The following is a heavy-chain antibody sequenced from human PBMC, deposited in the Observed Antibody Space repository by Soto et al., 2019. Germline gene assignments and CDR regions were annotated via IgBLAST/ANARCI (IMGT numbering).Heavy chain of an antibody. D-gene: IGHD3-22*01. V-gene: IGHV1-69*01. J-gene: IGHJ4*02. Sequence: VQLVQSGAEVKKPGSSVKVSCKASGGTFSSYAISWVRQAPGQGLEWMGGIIPIFGTANYAQKFQGRVTITADESTSTAYMELSSLRSEDTAVYYCARERKDYYDSSGYYYDYGGQGTLVTVSS. CDR3: ARERKDYYDSSGYYYDY. CDR2: IIPIFGTA. CDR1: GGTFSSYA.